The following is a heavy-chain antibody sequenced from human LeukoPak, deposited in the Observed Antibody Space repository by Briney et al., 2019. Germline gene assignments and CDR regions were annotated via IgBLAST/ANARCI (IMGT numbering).Heavy chain of an antibody. CDR1: GGSISTYY. D-gene: IGHD2-15*01. J-gene: IGHJ3*02. CDR3: AVNSMKHTLDI. Sequence: PSETLSLTCAVSGGSISTYYWSWIRQSPGKGLEWIGSIYYSGSTNYNPSLKSRVTISVDTSKNQFSLELSSVTAADTAVYYCAVNSMKHTLDIWGQGTMVTVSS. V-gene: IGHV4-59*08. CDR2: IYYSGST.